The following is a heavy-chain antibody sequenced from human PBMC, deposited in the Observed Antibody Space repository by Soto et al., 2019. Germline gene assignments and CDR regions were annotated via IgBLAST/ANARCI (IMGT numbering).Heavy chain of an antibody. CDR1: GFTFSSYG. V-gene: IGHV3-30*18. Sequence: QVQLVESGGGVVQPGRSLRLSCAASGFTFSSYGMHWVRQAPGKGLEWVAVISYDGSNKYYADSVKGRSTISRDNSNNTLSLQMNSLRAGDTAVYYCAKGVVVTASYVQHWGQGTLVTVSS. D-gene: IGHD2-21*02. J-gene: IGHJ1*01. CDR3: AKGVVVTASYVQH. CDR2: ISYDGSNK.